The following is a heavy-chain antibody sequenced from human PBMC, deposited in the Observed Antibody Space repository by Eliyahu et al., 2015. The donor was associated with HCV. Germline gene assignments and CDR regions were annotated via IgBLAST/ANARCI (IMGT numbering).Heavy chain of an antibody. CDR2: IIPILGIA. J-gene: IGHJ4*02. Sequence: QVQLVQSGAEVKKPGSSVKVSCKXSGGXFSSYAISWVRQAPGQGLEWMGRIIPILGIANYAQKFQGRVTITADKSTSTAYMELSSLRSEDTAVYYCASRGRSSHPDVDYWGQGTLVTVSS. CDR3: ASRGRSSHPDVDY. D-gene: IGHD3-16*01. V-gene: IGHV1-69*04. CDR1: GGXFSSYA.